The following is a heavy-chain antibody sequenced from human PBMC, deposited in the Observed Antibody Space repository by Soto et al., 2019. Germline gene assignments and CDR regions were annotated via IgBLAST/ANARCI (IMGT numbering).Heavy chain of an antibody. J-gene: IGHJ5*02. CDR2: IYYSGST. V-gene: IGHV4-31*03. CDR1: GGSISSGGYY. Sequence: PSETLSLTCTVSGGSISSGGYYWSWIRQHPGKGLEWIGYIYYSGSTYYNPSLKSRVTISVDTSKNQFSLKLSSVTAADTAVYYCARNPQGVRGRWFDPWGQGTLVTVSS. CDR3: ARNPQGVRGRWFDP.